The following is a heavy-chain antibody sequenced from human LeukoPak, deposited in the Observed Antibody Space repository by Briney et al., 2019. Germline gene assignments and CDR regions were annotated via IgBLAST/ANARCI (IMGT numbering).Heavy chain of an antibody. CDR2: IIPIFGTA. V-gene: IGHV1-69*05. J-gene: IGHJ3*02. Sequence: SVKVSCKASGGTFSSYAISWVRQAPGQGLEWMGRIIPIFGTANYAQKFQGRVTITTDESTSTAYMELSSLRSEDTAVYYCARDHLPLAYYNRLDAFDIWGQGTMVTVSS. D-gene: IGHD3-22*01. CDR1: GGTFSSYA. CDR3: ARDHLPLAYYNRLDAFDI.